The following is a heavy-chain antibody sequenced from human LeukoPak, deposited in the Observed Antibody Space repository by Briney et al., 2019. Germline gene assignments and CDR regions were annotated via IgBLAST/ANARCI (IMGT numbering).Heavy chain of an antibody. V-gene: IGHV1-18*01. CDR1: GYPFYNFG. J-gene: IGHJ4*02. D-gene: IGHD4-17*01. CDR3: ARDRLGGDLTGESLY. CDR2: ISAYNGNT. Sequence: GAAVTVSCTASGYPFYNFGLTWVRQAPGQGLEWMGWISAYNGNTHYAQKFPGRLTMTTDTSTTAAYLELRSLKSDDTAVYYCARDRLGGDLTGESLYWGQGTLVTVSS.